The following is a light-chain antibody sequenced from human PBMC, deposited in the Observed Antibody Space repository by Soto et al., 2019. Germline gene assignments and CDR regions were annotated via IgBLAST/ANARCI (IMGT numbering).Light chain of an antibody. Sequence: QSALTQPASVSGSPGQSITISGTGTIIDLGGYNYVSWYQQHPGKAPKLMIYEVSNRPSGVSNRFSASKSGKTASLTISGLQSEDEADYYCSAYTSTNTLVFGGGTKVTVL. J-gene: IGLJ3*02. CDR3: SAYTSTNTLV. CDR2: EVS. CDR1: IIDLGGYNY. V-gene: IGLV2-14*01.